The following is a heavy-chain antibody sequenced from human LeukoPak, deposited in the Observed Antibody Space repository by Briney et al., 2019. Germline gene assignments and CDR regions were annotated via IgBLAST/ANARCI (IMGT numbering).Heavy chain of an antibody. J-gene: IGHJ4*02. CDR1: GFTFTSYW. CDR3: ARAIDYRYDSSGYYYY. D-gene: IGHD3-22*01. Sequence: GGSLRLSCAASGFTFTSYWMHWVRQAPGKGLVWVSRINSDGSSTSYADSVKGRFTISRDNAKNTLYLQMNSLRAEDTAVYYCARAIDYRYDSSGYYYYWGQGTLVTVSS. CDR2: INSDGSST. V-gene: IGHV3-74*01.